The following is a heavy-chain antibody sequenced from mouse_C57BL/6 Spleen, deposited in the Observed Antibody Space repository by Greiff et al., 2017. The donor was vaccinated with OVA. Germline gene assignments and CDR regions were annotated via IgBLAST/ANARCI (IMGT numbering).Heavy chain of an antibody. V-gene: IGHV1-26*01. CDR2: INPNNGGT. CDR3: ARRYYGSPYYFDY. J-gene: IGHJ2*01. CDR1: GYTFTDYY. D-gene: IGHD1-1*01. Sequence: EVQLQQSGPELVKPGASVKISCKASGYTFTDYYMNWVKQSHGKSLEWIGDINPNNGGTSYNQKFKGKATLTVDKSSSTAYMELRSLTSEDSAVYYCARRYYGSPYYFDYWGQGTTLTVSS.